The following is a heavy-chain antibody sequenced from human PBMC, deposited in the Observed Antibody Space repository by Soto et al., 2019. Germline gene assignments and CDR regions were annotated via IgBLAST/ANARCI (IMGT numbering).Heavy chain of an antibody. CDR1: GCSISSYY. V-gene: IGHV4-59*01. J-gene: IGHJ4*02. Sequence: QVQLQASGPGLVKPSETLSLTCTVSGCSISSYYWSWTRQPPGKGLEWIGYIYYSGSTNYNPSLKSLVTISVDTSKNQFSLKLSSVTVADTAVYYFARLEYSSGWYRFGYWGQGTLVTVSS. CDR3: ARLEYSSGWYRFGY. D-gene: IGHD6-19*01. CDR2: IYYSGST.